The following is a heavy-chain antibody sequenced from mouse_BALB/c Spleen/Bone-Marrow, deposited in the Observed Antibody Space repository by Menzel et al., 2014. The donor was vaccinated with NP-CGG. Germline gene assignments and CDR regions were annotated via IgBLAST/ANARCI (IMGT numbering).Heavy chain of an antibody. Sequence: VQLQQSGGGLVQPGGSLKLSCAASGFDFSSYWMSWVRQAPGKGLEWIGEINPDSSTINYTPSLKDKFIISRDNAKNTLYLQMSKVRSEDTALYYCARLGYYGWFAYWGQGTLVTVSA. CDR1: GFDFSSYW. CDR3: ARLGYYGWFAY. D-gene: IGHD2-3*01. CDR2: INPDSSTI. J-gene: IGHJ3*01. V-gene: IGHV4-1*02.